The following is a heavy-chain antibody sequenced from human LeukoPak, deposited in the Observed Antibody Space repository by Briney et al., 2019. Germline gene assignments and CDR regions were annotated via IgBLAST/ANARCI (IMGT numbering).Heavy chain of an antibody. J-gene: IGHJ4*02. Sequence: GGSLRLSCAASGFTFSSYAMHWVRQAPGKGLEWVAVMSYDGSNKYYADSVKGRFTISRDNSKNTLYLQMNSLRAEDTAVYYCARVRTFYGSGSYYDPEFDYWGQGTLVTVSS. D-gene: IGHD3-10*01. CDR3: ARVRTFYGSGSYYDPEFDY. CDR1: GFTFSSYA. CDR2: MSYDGSNK. V-gene: IGHV3-30-3*01.